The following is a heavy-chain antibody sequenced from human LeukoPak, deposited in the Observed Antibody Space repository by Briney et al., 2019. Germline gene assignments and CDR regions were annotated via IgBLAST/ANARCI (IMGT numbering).Heavy chain of an antibody. V-gene: IGHV5-51*01. CDR1: GYSFTSYW. CDR3: ARQNGIAAAGTLYNWSDP. J-gene: IGHJ5*02. D-gene: IGHD6-13*01. CDR2: IYPGDSDT. Sequence: GESLKISCKGSGYSFTSYWIGWVRQMPGKGLEWMGIIYPGDSDTRYSPSFQGQVTISADKSISTAYLQWSSLKASDTAMYYCARQNGIAAAGTLYNWSDPWGQGTLVTVSS.